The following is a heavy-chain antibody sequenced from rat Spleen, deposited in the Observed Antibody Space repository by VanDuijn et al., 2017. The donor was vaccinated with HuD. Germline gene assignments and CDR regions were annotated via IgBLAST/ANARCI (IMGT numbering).Heavy chain of an antibody. CDR3: ARSGRD. J-gene: IGHJ2*01. V-gene: IGHV2-6*01. Sequence: QVQLKESGPGLVQPSQTLSLTCTVSGFSLTSYHVSWVRQPPGEGLEWIAAISTGGNTYYNSALKSRLSISKDTSKSQVFLKMNSLQTEDTAMYFCARSGRDWGQGVMVTVSS. D-gene: IGHD4-1*01. CDR2: ISTGGNT. CDR1: GFSLTSYH.